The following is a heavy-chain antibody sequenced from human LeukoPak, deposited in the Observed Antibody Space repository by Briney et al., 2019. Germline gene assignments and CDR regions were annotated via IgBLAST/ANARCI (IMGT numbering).Heavy chain of an antibody. CDR2: TIPIFGTA. Sequence: SVKVSCKASGGTFSSYAISWVRQAPGQGLEWMGGTIPIFGTANYAQKFQGRVTITADKSTSTAYMELSSLRSEDTAVYYCASGLWIQLWLPSDYWGQGTLVTVSS. CDR3: ASGLWIQLWLPSDY. CDR1: GGTFSSYA. J-gene: IGHJ4*02. D-gene: IGHD5-18*01. V-gene: IGHV1-69*06.